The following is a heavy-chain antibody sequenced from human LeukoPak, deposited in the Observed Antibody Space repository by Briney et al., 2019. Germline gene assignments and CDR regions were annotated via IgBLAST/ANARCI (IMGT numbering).Heavy chain of an antibody. V-gene: IGHV3-23*01. CDR2: ISGSSGGT. CDR1: GFTFSSYG. D-gene: IGHD3-10*02. CDR3: AKNGRGNAVDY. Sequence: GGSLRLSCAASGFTFSSYGMSWVRRAPGRGLEWVLSISGSSGGTYYADSVKGRFIISRDKSKDTLYLQMNSLRTEHTAVYYCAKNGRGNAVDYWGQGTLVTFSS. J-gene: IGHJ4*02.